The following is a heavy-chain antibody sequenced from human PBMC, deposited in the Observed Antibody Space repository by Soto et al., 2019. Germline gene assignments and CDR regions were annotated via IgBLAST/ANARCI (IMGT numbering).Heavy chain of an antibody. Sequence: ASVKVSCKASGYTFTSYYMHWVRQAPGQGLEWMGIINTSGGSTSYEQKFQGRVTMTRDTSTSTVYMELRSLRPEDTAVYYCARDLIQSTSYYYYYDMDVWGQGTTVTVSS. CDR1: GYTFTSYY. D-gene: IGHD2-2*01. J-gene: IGHJ6*02. CDR2: INTSGGST. V-gene: IGHV1-46*01. CDR3: ARDLIQSTSYYYYYDMDV.